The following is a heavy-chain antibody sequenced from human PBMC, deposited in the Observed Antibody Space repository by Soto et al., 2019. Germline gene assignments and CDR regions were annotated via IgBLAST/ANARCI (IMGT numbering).Heavy chain of an antibody. Sequence: PSETLSLTCTVSGGSISSSSYYWGWIRQPPGKGLEWIGSIYYGVGTYYNPSLARRLLISLDTSNNHFSLNLSSVTAADTAVYYCARHVSDSTSWYNPYFFDNWGQGTRVTVSS. CDR3: ARHVSDSTSWYNPYFFDN. V-gene: IGHV4-39*01. D-gene: IGHD6-13*01. J-gene: IGHJ4*02. CDR1: GGSISSSSYY. CDR2: IYYGVGT.